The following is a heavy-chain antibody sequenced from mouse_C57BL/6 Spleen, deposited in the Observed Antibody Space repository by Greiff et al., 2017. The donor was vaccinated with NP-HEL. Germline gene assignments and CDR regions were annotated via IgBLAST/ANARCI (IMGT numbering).Heavy chain of an antibody. CDR2: IRNKANGYTT. Sequence: EVKLMESGGGLVQPGGSLSLSCAASGFTFTDYYMSWVRQPPGKALEWLGFIRNKANGYTTEYSASVKGRFTISRDNSQSILYLQMNPLRAEDTASYCCARYGSCGFAYWGQGTLVTVSA. D-gene: IGHD1-1*02. J-gene: IGHJ3*01. CDR1: GFTFTDYY. V-gene: IGHV7-3*01. CDR3: ARYGSCGFAY.